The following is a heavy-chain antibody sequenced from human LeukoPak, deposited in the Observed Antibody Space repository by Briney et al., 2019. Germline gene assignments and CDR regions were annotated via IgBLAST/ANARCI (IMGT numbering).Heavy chain of an antibody. CDR3: ARDYYDSSGNAEDY. Sequence: PGGSLRLSCAASGFTFSSYWMSWVRQAPGKGLEWVANIKQDGSEKYYVDSVKGRFTISRDNAKNSLYLQMNSLRAEDTAVYYCARDYYDSSGNAEDYWGQGTLVTVSS. J-gene: IGHJ4*02. V-gene: IGHV3-7*01. D-gene: IGHD3-22*01. CDR1: GFTFSSYW. CDR2: IKQDGSEK.